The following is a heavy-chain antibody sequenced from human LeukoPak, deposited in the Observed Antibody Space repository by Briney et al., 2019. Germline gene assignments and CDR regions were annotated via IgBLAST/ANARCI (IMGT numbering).Heavy chain of an antibody. CDR2: KYYSGST. CDR1: GVSINTCCYY. V-gene: IGHV4-61*01. CDR3: ARGRSYGFDFDS. Sequence: SETLSLTCDVSGVSINTCCYYWTWIRQPPGKRLEWIGYKYYSGSTRYNSSLRSRLTISLDTSKNQFSLRLTSVTAADTAVYYCARGRSYGFDFDSWGPGTLVIVSS. J-gene: IGHJ4*02. D-gene: IGHD5-18*01.